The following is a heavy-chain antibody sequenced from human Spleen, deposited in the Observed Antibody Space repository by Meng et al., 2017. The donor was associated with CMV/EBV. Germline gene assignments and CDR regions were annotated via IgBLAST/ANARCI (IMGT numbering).Heavy chain of an antibody. D-gene: IGHD6-19*01. Sequence: SETLSLTCAVYGGSFNGYYWSWIRQPPGKGLEWIGEINDSGSTKSNPSLKSRVTISIDTSKNQFSLRLSSVTATDTAVYFCARGVHRSAWCSPRPYYFDFWGQGNLVTVSS. CDR1: GGSFNGYY. CDR2: INDSGST. J-gene: IGHJ4*02. V-gene: IGHV4-34*01. CDR3: ARGVHRSAWCSPRPYYFDF.